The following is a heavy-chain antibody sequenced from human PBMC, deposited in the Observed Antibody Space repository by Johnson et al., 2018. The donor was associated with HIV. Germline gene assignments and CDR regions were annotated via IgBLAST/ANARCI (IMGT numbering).Heavy chain of an antibody. CDR1: DFTFSNTA. V-gene: IGHV3-30*04. CDR3: AKDVGNYWPDAFDI. Sequence: QVQLVESGGGVVQPGRSLRLSCAASDFTFSNTAIHWVRQAPGKGLEWVAVISYDGTNTYYADSVRGRFTISRDNSKNMLYLQMNNLRVEDTAVYYCAKDVGNYWPDAFDIWGQGAVVTVSS. D-gene: IGHD3-3*01. J-gene: IGHJ3*02. CDR2: ISYDGTNT.